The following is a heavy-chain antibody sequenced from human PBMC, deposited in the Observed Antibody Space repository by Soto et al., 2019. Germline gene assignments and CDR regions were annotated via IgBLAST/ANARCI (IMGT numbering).Heavy chain of an antibody. CDR2: IYYSGST. D-gene: IGHD3-22*01. J-gene: IGHJ4*02. CDR3: ARGAPPYYDSSGPLH. V-gene: IGHV4-30-4*01. Sequence: SETLSLTCTVSGGSISSGDYYWSWIRQPPGKGLEWIGYIYYSGSTYYNPSLKSRVTISVDTSKNQFSLKLSSVTAADTAVYYCARGAPPYYDSSGPLHWGQGTLVTVSS. CDR1: GGSISSGDYY.